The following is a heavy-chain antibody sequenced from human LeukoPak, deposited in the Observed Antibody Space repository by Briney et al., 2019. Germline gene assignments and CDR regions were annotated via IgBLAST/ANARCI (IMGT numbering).Heavy chain of an antibody. J-gene: IGHJ4*02. CDR1: GFTFSNYA. Sequence: GGSLRLSCAASGFTFSNYAMTWVRQTPGKGLEWVSAASGSGASTYYADSVKGRFTISRDNSKNTLYLQMHSLRAEDTALYYRAKDYDGDYSDYAGYYFDYWGQGTLVTVSS. CDR3: AKDYDGDYSDYAGYYFDY. V-gene: IGHV3-23*01. CDR2: ASGSGAST. D-gene: IGHD4-11*01.